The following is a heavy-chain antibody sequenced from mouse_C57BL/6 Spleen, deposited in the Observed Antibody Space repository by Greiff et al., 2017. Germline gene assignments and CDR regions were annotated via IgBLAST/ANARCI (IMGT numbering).Heavy chain of an antibody. Sequence: VQVVESGGGLVKPGGSLKLSCAASGFTFSSYTMSWVRQTPEKRLEWVATISGGGGNTYYPDSVKGRFTISRDNAKNTLYLQMSSLRSEDTALYYCASSITTVVATPFAYWGQGALVTVAA. V-gene: IGHV5-9*01. CDR2: ISGGGGNT. CDR1: GFTFSSYT. J-gene: IGHJ3*01. D-gene: IGHD1-1*01. CDR3: ASSITTVVATPFAY.